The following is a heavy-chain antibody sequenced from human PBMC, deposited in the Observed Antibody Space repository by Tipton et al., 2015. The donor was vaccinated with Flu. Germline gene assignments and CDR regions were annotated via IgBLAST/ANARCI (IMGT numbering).Heavy chain of an antibody. CDR3: ARVRVTMVRWVDY. J-gene: IGHJ4*02. Sequence: TLSLTCTVSGGSISSGGYYWSWIRQHPGKGLEWIGYSYYSGSTSYNPSRKSRVTIAVDTSKNQFSLKLSAVTAADTAVSYCARVRVTMVRWVDYWGQGTLVTVSS. CDR2: SYYSGST. D-gene: IGHD3-10*01. CDR1: GGSISSGGYY. V-gene: IGHV4-31*03.